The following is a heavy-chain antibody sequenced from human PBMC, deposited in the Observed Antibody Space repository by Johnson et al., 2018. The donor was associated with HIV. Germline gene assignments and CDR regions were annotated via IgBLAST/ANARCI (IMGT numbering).Heavy chain of an antibody. CDR1: GFTFSSYD. Sequence: VQLVESGGGLVQPGGSLRLSCAASGFTFSSYDMHWVRQATGKGLEWVSAIGTAGDTYYPGSVKGRFTISRENAKNTLYLQMNSLRAEDTAVYYCARPADYGDYSRDAFDIWGQGTMVTVSS. J-gene: IGHJ3*02. V-gene: IGHV3-13*01. D-gene: IGHD4-17*01. CDR3: ARPADYGDYSRDAFDI. CDR2: IGTAGDT.